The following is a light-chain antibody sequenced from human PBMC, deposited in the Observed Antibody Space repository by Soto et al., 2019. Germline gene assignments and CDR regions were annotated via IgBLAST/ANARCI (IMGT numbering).Light chain of an antibody. V-gene: IGLV2-23*02. Sequence: QSALTQPASVSGSPGQSITISCNGTSSDIGSYDLLSWYQQHPGKAPKLMIYEVTKRPAGVSDRFSGSKSANTASLTISGLQAEHHADYFCCSFGSSATIFGGGTKLTVL. CDR1: SSDIGSYDL. CDR3: CSFGSSATI. CDR2: EVT. J-gene: IGLJ2*01.